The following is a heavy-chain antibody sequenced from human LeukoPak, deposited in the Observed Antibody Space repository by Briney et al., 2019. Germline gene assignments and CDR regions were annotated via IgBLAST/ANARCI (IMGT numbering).Heavy chain of an antibody. CDR1: GLTFSNYA. V-gene: IGHV3-23*01. CDR3: AREGVGATYASDI. CDR2: IRGGGSNT. D-gene: IGHD1-26*01. Sequence: PGGSLRLSCAASGLTFSNYAMSWVRQAPGKGLEWVSAIRGGGSNTNYADSVKGRSTISRDNSKNTLYLQMNSLRAEDTAVYYCAREGVGATYASDIWGQGTMVTVSS. J-gene: IGHJ3*02.